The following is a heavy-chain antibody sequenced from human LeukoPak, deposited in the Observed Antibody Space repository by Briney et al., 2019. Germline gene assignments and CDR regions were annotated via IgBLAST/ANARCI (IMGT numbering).Heavy chain of an antibody. V-gene: IGHV3-30*03. D-gene: IGHD2-15*01. CDR3: ARDQDCSGGSCYYYGMDV. CDR1: GFTFSSYG. J-gene: IGHJ6*02. CDR2: ISYDGSNK. Sequence: PGGSLRLSCAASGFTFSSYGIHWVRQAPGKGLEWVALISYDGSNKFYGDSVKGRFTISRDNAKNSLYLQMNSLRAEDTAVYYCARDQDCSGGSCYYYGMDVWGQGTTVTVSS.